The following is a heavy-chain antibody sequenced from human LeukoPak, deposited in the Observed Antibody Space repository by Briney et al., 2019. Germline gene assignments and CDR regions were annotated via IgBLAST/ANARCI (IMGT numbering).Heavy chain of an antibody. J-gene: IGHJ6*03. CDR2: INPSGGST. Sequence: GASVKVSCKASGYTFTSYYMHWVRQAPGQGLEWMGIINPSGGSTSYAQKFQGRVTMTRDMSTSTVYMELSSLRSEDTAVYYCARDQGIYYYMDVWDKGTTVTVSS. CDR3: ARDQGIYYYMDV. CDR1: GYTFTSYY. V-gene: IGHV1-46*01.